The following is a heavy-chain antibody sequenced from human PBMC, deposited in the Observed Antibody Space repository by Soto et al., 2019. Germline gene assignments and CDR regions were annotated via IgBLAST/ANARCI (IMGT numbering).Heavy chain of an antibody. Sequence: QVQLVESGGGVVQPWRSLRLSCAASGFTFSSYAMHWVRQAPGKGLEWVAGISYDGSNKYYADSVKGRFTISRDNSKNTLYLQMNSLRAEDTGVYYCARDQSYYYDSSGTDYWGQGTLVTVSS. V-gene: IGHV3-30-3*01. CDR3: ARDQSYYYDSSGTDY. CDR1: GFTFSSYA. D-gene: IGHD3-22*01. CDR2: ISYDGSNK. J-gene: IGHJ4*02.